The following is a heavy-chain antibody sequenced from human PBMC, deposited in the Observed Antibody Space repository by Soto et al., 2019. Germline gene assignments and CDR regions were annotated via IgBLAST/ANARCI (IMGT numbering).Heavy chain of an antibody. CDR3: ARGSGGSPHYYMDV. J-gene: IGHJ6*03. V-gene: IGHV4-4*02. CDR1: SGSISSSNW. Sequence: PSETLSLTCAVSSGSISSSNWWSWVRQPPGKGLEWIGEIYHSGSTNYNPSLKSRVTISVDKSKNQFSLKLSSVTAADTAVYYCARGSGGSPHYYMDVWGKGTTVTVSS. CDR2: IYHSGST. D-gene: IGHD3-10*01.